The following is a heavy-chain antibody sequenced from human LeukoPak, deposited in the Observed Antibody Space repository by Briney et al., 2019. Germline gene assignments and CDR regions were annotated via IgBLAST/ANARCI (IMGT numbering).Heavy chain of an antibody. CDR3: ARSGGYSYGFPTDYYMDV. CDR1: GGSISSYY. Sequence: PSETLSLTCTVSGGSISSYYWSWIRQPPGKGLEWIGYIYYSGSTNYNPSLKSRVTISVDTSKNQFSLKLSSVTAADTAVYYCARSGGYSYGFPTDYYMDVWGKGTTVTVSS. V-gene: IGHV4-59*01. J-gene: IGHJ6*03. CDR2: IYYSGST. D-gene: IGHD5-18*01.